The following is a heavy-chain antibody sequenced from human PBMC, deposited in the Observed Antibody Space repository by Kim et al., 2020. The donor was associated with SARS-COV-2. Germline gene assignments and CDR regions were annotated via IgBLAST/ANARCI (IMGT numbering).Heavy chain of an antibody. J-gene: IGHJ4*03. CDR3: ARGSSGYTP. D-gene: IGHD3-16*01. V-gene: IGHV3-53*01. CDR2: GST. Sequence: GSTYYAGSVKGRFTISRDNSKNHLYLQMNSLRVEDSALYYCARGSSGYTPWGQGTMVTVSS.